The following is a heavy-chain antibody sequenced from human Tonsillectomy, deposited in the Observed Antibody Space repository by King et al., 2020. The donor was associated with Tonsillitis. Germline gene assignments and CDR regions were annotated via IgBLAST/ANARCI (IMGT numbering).Heavy chain of an antibody. CDR2: IKGDGSRQ. V-gene: IGHV3-7*03. Sequence: VQLVESGGDLVQPEGSLRLSCAASGFTFTNYWMPWVRQAPGKGLEWVADIKGDGSRQYYVDSVKGRFTISRDNAKNSLYLQMNSLRAEDTALYFCARDDGSSPSAFDFWGQGTLVTVSS. CDR3: ARDDGSSPSAFDF. J-gene: IGHJ4*02. D-gene: IGHD6-13*01. CDR1: GFTFTNYW.